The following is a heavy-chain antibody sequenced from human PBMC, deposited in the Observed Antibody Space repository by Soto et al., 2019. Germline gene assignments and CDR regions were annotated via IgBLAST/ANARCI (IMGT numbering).Heavy chain of an antibody. CDR3: ARDFGTTSVTTSSLFPKY. CDR1: GFIFSNYW. J-gene: IGHJ4*02. Sequence: EVQLVESGGGLVQPGGSLRLSCAGSGFIFSNYWMSWVRQAPGKGLEWVANVNQDGSEKYHVDSVKGRFTISRDNAKNSLSLQMNSLRAEDTAVYYCARDFGTTSVTTSSLFPKYWGQGTLVTVSS. CDR2: VNQDGSEK. D-gene: IGHD4-4*01. V-gene: IGHV3-7*01.